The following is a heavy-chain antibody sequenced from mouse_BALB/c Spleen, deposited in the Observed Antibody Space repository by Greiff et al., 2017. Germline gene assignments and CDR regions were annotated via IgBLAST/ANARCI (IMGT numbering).Heavy chain of an antibody. D-gene: IGHD2-1*01. J-gene: IGHJ1*01. CDR3: ARGGNYWYFDV. Sequence: VQLQQSGAELVRPGSSVKISCKASGYAFSSYWMNWVKQRPGQGLEWIGQIYPGDGDTNYNGKFKGKATLTADKSSSTAYMQLSSLTSEDSAVYFCARGGNYWYFDVWGAGTTVTVSS. CDR1: GYAFSSYW. CDR2: IYPGDGDT. V-gene: IGHV1-80*01.